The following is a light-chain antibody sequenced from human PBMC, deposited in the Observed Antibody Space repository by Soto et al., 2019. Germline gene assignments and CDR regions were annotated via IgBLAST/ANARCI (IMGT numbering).Light chain of an antibody. CDR1: QSVSSN. Sequence: ELVMTQSPATLSVSPGERATLSCRASQSVSSNSAWYQQKPGQAPRLLIYGASTRATGIPARFSGSGSGTDFTLTISSLQSEDFAVYYCQQYNNWPPYTFGQGTKVDIK. J-gene: IGKJ2*01. CDR3: QQYNNWPPYT. CDR2: GAS. V-gene: IGKV3-15*01.